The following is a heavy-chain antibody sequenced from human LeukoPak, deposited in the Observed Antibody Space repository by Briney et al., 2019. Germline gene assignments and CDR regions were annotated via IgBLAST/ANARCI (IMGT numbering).Heavy chain of an antibody. J-gene: IGHJ4*02. V-gene: IGHV3-21*01. Sequence: GGSLRLSCAASGFTFSTYTMNWVRQAPGKGLEWVSSINGDGHIYYTDSVKGRFTISRDNAKNSLDLQMNSLRAEDTAVYYCARDLVVREPGDCWGQGTMVTVSS. CDR1: GFTFSTYT. CDR3: ARDLVVREPGDC. CDR2: INGDGHI. D-gene: IGHD3-10*01.